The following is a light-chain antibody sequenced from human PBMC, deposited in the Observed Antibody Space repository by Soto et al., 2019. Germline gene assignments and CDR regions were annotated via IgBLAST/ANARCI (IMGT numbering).Light chain of an antibody. CDR3: KKYYTTPYT. CDR1: QSVLYSSNNKNY. CDR2: WAS. V-gene: IGKV4-1*01. J-gene: IGKJ2*01. Sequence: DIVMTQSPDSLAVSLGERATINCKSSQSVLYSSNNKNYLAWYQQKPGQPPKLLIYWASTRESGVPDRFSGSGSGTDFIPPISSLQAKVGAVYYGKKYYTTPYTFARGTKLEIK.